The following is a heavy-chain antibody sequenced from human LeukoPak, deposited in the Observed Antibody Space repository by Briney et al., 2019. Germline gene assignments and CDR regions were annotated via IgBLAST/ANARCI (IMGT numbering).Heavy chain of an antibody. Sequence: PSQTLSLTCAVSGGSISSGGYSWSWIRRPPGKGLEWIGYIYHSGSTYYNPSLKSRVTISVDRSKNQFSLKLSSVTAADTAVYYCARDGGRGRYEDWGQGTLVTVSS. CDR1: GGSISSGGYS. D-gene: IGHD1-26*01. CDR3: ARDGGRGRYED. V-gene: IGHV4-30-2*01. J-gene: IGHJ4*02. CDR2: IYHSGST.